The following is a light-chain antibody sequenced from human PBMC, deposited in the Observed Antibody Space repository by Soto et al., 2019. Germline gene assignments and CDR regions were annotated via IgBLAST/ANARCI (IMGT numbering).Light chain of an antibody. J-gene: IGKJ1*01. CDR3: QQSYSAPRT. CDR2: AAS. Sequence: DIPMTQSPSSLSAAVGDRVTITCRASQSISSYLNWYQQKPGKAPKLLIYAASNLHSGVPSRFSGRGSGTDFTLSISGLQSEDFATYYCQQSYSAPRTFGQGTKVEIK. CDR1: QSISSY. V-gene: IGKV1-39*01.